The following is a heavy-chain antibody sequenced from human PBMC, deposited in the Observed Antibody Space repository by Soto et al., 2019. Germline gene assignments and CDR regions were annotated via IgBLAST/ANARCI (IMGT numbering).Heavy chain of an antibody. D-gene: IGHD5-12*01. CDR2: ISSSSSTI. CDR3: ARDRSGYGRV. CDR1: GFTFSSYS. Sequence: GGSLRLSCAASGFTFSSYSMSWVRQAPGKGLEWVSYISSSSSTIYYADSVKGRFTISRDNAKNSLYLQMNSLRAEDTAVYYCARDRSGYGRVWGQGTLVTVSS. V-gene: IGHV3-48*01. J-gene: IGHJ4*02.